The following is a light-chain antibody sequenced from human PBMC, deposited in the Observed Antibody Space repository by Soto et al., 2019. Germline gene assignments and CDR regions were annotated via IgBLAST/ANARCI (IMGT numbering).Light chain of an antibody. CDR1: QSVSSY. CDR3: QQRSNHGWT. CDR2: DAS. V-gene: IGKV3-11*01. J-gene: IGKJ1*01. Sequence: EIVLTQSPATLSLSPGERATLSCRASQSVSSYLAWYQQKPGQAPRLLIYDASNRATGIPARLSGSGSGTDFTLTISSLEPEDFAVYYCQQRSNHGWTFGQGTKVDIK.